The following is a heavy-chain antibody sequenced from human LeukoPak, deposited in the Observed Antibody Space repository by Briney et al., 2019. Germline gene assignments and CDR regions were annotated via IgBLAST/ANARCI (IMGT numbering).Heavy chain of an antibody. CDR1: GGSFSGYY. CDR3: ARPLGYCSDSRCPQSWFDP. J-gene: IGHJ5*02. D-gene: IGHD2-15*01. CDR2: INHSGRT. Sequence: AETLSLTCAVSGGSFSGYYWTWIRQPPGKGLEWIGEINHSGRTNYNPSLKSRVIMSVDTSKNQFSLKLSSVTAANTAVYYCARPLGYCSDSRCPQSWFDPWGQGTLVTVSS. V-gene: IGHV4-34*01.